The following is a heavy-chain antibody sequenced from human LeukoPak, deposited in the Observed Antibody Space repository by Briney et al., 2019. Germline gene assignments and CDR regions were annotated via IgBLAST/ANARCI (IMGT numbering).Heavy chain of an antibody. J-gene: IGHJ4*02. CDR2: IYSSGST. CDR1: GGSISSYY. CDR3: ARDWAQHCSSTSCYGPFEC. V-gene: IGHV4-4*07. Sequence: SETLSLTCTVSGGSISSYYWSWIRQPAGKGLEWIGRIYSSGSTDYKPSLKSRVTMSVDTSKNQFSLKLRSVTAADTAVYYCARDWAQHCSSTSCYGPFECWGQGTLVTVSS. D-gene: IGHD2-2*01.